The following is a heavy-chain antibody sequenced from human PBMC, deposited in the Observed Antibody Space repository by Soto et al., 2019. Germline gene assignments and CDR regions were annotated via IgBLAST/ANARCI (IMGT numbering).Heavy chain of an antibody. CDR3: ARGQWLRPPYGMGAFDI. J-gene: IGHJ3*02. Sequence: QVQLQESGPGLVKPSETLSLTCTVSGGSISSYYWSWIRQPAGKGLEWIGRIYTSGSTNYNPSLKSRVTMPVDTSKNQFSLKLSSVTAADTAVYYCARGQWLRPPYGMGAFDIWGQGTMVTVSS. CDR1: GGSISSYY. D-gene: IGHD5-12*01. CDR2: IYTSGST. V-gene: IGHV4-4*07.